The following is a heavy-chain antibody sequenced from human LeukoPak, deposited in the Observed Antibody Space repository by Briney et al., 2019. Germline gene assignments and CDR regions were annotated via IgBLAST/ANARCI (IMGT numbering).Heavy chain of an antibody. D-gene: IGHD1-26*01. CDR2: ISSGGGDT. Sequence: PGGSLRLSCAGSGFTFSSYGMSWVRQAPGKGLEWVSAISSGGGDTYYADSVKGRFTISRDNSKNTLYLQMNSLRAEDTAVYYCAKVGAMWDNWFDPWGQGTLVTVSS. J-gene: IGHJ5*02. CDR3: AKVGAMWDNWFDP. V-gene: IGHV3-23*01. CDR1: GFTFSSYG.